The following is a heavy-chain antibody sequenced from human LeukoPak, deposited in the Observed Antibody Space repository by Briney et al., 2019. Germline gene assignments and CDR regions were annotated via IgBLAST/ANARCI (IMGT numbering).Heavy chain of an antibody. CDR1: GGSISSYY. CDR2: VHYSGST. D-gene: IGHD6-19*01. J-gene: IGHJ2*01. Sequence: PSETLSLTCTVPGGSISSYYWSWIRQPPGKGLEWIGYVHYSGSTSYNPSLKSRLTMSVDTSKNQFSLKLSSVTAADTAVYYCARGLSSGYWYFDLWGRGTLVTVSS. V-gene: IGHV4-59*01. CDR3: ARGLSSGYWYFDL.